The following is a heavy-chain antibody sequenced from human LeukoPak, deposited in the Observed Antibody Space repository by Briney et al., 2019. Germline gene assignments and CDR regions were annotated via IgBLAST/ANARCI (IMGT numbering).Heavy chain of an antibody. CDR1: GASTSDRSW. CDR2: IYGDNT. J-gene: IGHJ4*02. V-gene: IGHV4-4*02. Sequence: SGTLSLTCTLYGASTSDRSWWSWVRPPPGKGLEWIGEIYGDNTNYNPSLKSRANISVDKSKNQFSLKLSSLTAADTAVYYCVLGFGAILLEDWGQGALVTVSP. CDR3: VLGFGAILLED. D-gene: IGHD3-10*01.